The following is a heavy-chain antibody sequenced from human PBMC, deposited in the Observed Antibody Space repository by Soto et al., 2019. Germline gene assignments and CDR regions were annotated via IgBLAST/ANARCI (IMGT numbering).Heavy chain of an antibody. CDR1: GDSISSADYY. J-gene: IGHJ4*02. CDR3: ARARGGSNYQYWFDY. D-gene: IGHD5-18*01. V-gene: IGHV4-30-4*01. CDR2: IYYSGST. Sequence: QVQLQESGPGLVKPSQTLSLTCTVSGDSISSADYYWSWIRQPPGKGLEWIGYIYYSGSTYYNPSLKSRVTISLDTSKNQFSLKLTSVTAADTAVYYCARARGGSNYQYWFDYWGQGTLVTVSS.